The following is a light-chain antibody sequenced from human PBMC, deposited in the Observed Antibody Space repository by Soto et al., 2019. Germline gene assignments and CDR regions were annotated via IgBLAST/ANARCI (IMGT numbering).Light chain of an antibody. CDR3: QQYNNWPRGT. J-gene: IGKJ2*02. Sequence: EIVMTQSPATLSVSPGERATLSCRVSQSLNSNLAWYQQKPGQAPRLLIYGASTRATDIPARFSGSGSGTEFTLTISSLQSEDSAVYYCQQYNNWPRGTFGQGTKLEIK. V-gene: IGKV3-15*01. CDR2: GAS. CDR1: QSLNSN.